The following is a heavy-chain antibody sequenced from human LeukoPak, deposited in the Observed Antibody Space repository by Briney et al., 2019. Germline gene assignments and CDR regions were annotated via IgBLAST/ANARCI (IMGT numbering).Heavy chain of an antibody. J-gene: IGHJ5*02. CDR1: GGSISSYY. Sequence: PSETLSLTCIVSGGSISSYYWSWIRQPPGEGLEWIGYFYYSGSTNYNPSLKSRVTISVDTSKNQFALKLSSVTAADTAVYYCAREICGGDCNNWFDPWGQGTLVTVSS. CDR3: AREICGGDCNNWFDP. V-gene: IGHV4-59*01. CDR2: FYYSGST. D-gene: IGHD2-21*02.